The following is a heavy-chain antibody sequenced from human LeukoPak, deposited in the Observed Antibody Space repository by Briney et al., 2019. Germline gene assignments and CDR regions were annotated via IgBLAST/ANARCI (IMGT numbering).Heavy chain of an antibody. Sequence: GGSLRLSYAASEFTYSSYGMHWVRQAPGKGLEWVALIWYDGSNKYYADSVKGRLTISRDNSKNTLYLQMDSLRAEDTAVYYCAREGPRGNSQFDYWGPGTLVTVSS. V-gene: IGHV3-33*01. CDR3: AREGPRGNSQFDY. D-gene: IGHD2/OR15-2a*01. J-gene: IGHJ4*02. CDR2: IWYDGSNK. CDR1: EFTYSSYG.